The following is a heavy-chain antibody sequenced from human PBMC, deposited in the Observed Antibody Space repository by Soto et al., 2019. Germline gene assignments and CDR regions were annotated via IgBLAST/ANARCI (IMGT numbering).Heavy chain of an antibody. CDR3: ASGGTASGYSSGWHLIV. D-gene: IGHD6-19*01. J-gene: IGHJ4*02. Sequence: QVQLQESGPGLVKPSGTLSLTCAVSGGSISSSNWWSWVRQPPGKGLEWIGEIYHSGSTNYNPSLKSRVTISVDKSKNPFALKLSSVTAEDTAVYYCASGGTASGYSSGWHLIVWGQGTLVTVSS. V-gene: IGHV4-4*02. CDR1: GGSISSSNW. CDR2: IYHSGST.